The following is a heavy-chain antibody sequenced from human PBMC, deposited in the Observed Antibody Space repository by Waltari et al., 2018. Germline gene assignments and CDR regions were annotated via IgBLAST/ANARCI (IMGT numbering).Heavy chain of an antibody. CDR1: GGSISTNS. V-gene: IGHV4-59*01. Sequence: QVQLQESGPGLVKPSETLSLTCTVSGGSISTNSWSWIRQSPGKGLEWIGYIYGSGITNYNPSLKSRVTMSVDTPKRQISLKLYSVTAADTAVYYCARDGGSSSAFDIWGPGTMVTVSS. CDR2: IYGSGIT. J-gene: IGHJ3*02. CDR3: ARDGGSSSAFDI. D-gene: IGHD6-6*01.